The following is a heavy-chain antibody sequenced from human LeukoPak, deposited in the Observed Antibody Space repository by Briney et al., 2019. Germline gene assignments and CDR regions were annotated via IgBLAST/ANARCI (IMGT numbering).Heavy chain of an antibody. CDR3: ARAHIAVAGYYYYGMDV. CDR2: IYYSGST. Sequence: SETLSLTCTVSGGSISSYYWSWIRQPPGEGLEWIGYIYYSGSTNYNPSLKSRVTISVDTSKNQFSLKLSSVTAADTAVYYCARAHIAVAGYYYYGMDVWGQGTTVTVSS. V-gene: IGHV4-59*08. CDR1: GGSISSYY. D-gene: IGHD6-19*01. J-gene: IGHJ6*02.